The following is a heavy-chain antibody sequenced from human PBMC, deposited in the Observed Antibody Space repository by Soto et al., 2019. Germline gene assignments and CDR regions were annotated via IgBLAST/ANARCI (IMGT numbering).Heavy chain of an antibody. CDR3: ARDIAYSSSWYFFDY. CDR2: ISSSSSTI. D-gene: IGHD6-13*01. J-gene: IGHJ4*02. Sequence: GESLKISCAASGFTFSSYSMNWVRQAPGKGLEWVSYISSSSSTIYYADSVKGRFTISRDNAKNSLYLQMNSLRDEDTAVYYCARDIAYSSSWYFFDYWGQGTLVTVSS. CDR1: GFTFSSYS. V-gene: IGHV3-48*02.